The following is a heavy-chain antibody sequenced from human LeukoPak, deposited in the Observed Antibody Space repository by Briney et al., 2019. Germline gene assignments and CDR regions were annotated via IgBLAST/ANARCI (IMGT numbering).Heavy chain of an antibody. Sequence: SETLSLTCTVSGGSISSSSYYWGWIRQPPGKGLEWIGYIHYNGITNYSPSLKSRVTMSLDTSRNQVSLKLNSVSAADTAVYYCARVTFGSSWHKPFDYWGQGTLVTVSS. D-gene: IGHD6-13*01. CDR1: GGSISSSSYY. V-gene: IGHV4-61*05. CDR3: ARVTFGSSWHKPFDY. CDR2: IHYNGIT. J-gene: IGHJ4*02.